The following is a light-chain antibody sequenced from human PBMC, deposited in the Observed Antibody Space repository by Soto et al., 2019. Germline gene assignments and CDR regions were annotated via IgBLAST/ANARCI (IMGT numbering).Light chain of an antibody. CDR3: QQYDSYPVT. CDR2: KAS. CDR1: QSISTW. J-gene: IGKJ2*01. V-gene: IGKV1-5*03. Sequence: DIQMTQSPSSVSASVGDRVTITCRASQSISTWLAWYQQKPEKAPKLLIYKASNLESGVPSRFSGSGSGTEFTLTISSLQPDDFATYYCQQYDSYPVTFGQGTKLEIK.